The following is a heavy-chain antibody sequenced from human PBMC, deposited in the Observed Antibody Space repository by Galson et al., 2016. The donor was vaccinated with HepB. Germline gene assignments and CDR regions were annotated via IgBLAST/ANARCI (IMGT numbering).Heavy chain of an antibody. Sequence: SLRLSCAASGFTFSSYAMSWVRQAPGKGLEWVSAISGSGGSTYYADSVKGRFTISRDNSKNTLYLQMNSLRAEDTAVYYCAKGVCSGGSCLYYYYGMDVWGKGTTVTVSS. J-gene: IGHJ6*04. CDR3: AKGVCSGGSCLYYYYGMDV. V-gene: IGHV3-23*01. CDR1: GFTFSSYA. D-gene: IGHD2-15*01. CDR2: ISGSGGST.